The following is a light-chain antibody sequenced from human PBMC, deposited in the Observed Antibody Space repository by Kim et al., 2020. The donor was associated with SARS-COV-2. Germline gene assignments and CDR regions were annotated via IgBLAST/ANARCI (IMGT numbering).Light chain of an antibody. J-gene: IGKJ2*01. CDR1: QSVASNN. Sequence: LSPGERAPLSCRASQSVASNNLAWFQQKPGQAPRLLIYGTSSRATGIPDRFSASESGTDFTLTISRLEPEDFAVYYCQQYDRSLYTFGQGTKLEI. CDR3: QQYDRSLYT. CDR2: GTS. V-gene: IGKV3-20*01.